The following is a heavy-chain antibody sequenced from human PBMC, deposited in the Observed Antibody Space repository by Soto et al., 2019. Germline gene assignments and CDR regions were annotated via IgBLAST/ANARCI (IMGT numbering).Heavy chain of an antibody. V-gene: IGHV3-30-3*01. CDR3: ARDMVWRESHDYYHHGMDV. CDR1: GFTLSSYT. Sequence: PGRSLTLSCAASGFTLSSYTMQRAPKTTGHGLGWVAVISYDGSNKYYADSVNGRFTISRDNSKNTLYLQMNSLRAEDTAVYYCARDMVWRESHDYYHHGMDVWGQGTTVTVSS. J-gene: IGHJ6*02. CDR2: ISYDGSNK. D-gene: IGHD2-8*01.